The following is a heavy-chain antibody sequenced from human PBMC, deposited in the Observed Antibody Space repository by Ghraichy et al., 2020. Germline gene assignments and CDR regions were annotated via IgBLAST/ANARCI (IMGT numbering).Heavy chain of an antibody. V-gene: IGHV3-74*03. Sequence: GGSLRLSCAASGFTLSSYWMHWVRQAPGKGLVWVSRVNNDGSNTTYADSVKGRFTISRDNAKNTLYVQMNSLRAEDTAVYYCARGGLRSWNAVDVWGQGTTVTVSS. CDR3: ARGGLRSWNAVDV. J-gene: IGHJ6*02. CDR1: GFTLSSYW. CDR2: VNNDGSNT. D-gene: IGHD1-1*01.